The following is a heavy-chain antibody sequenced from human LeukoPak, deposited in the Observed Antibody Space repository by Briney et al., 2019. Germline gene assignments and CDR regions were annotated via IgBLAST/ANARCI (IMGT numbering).Heavy chain of an antibody. J-gene: IGHJ4*02. V-gene: IGHV4-39*01. CDR2: MHYSGRT. Sequence: SETLSLTCVVSGDSISNNNWWSWVRQPPGKGLEWIASMHYSGRTDYNPSLKSRVSVSVDTSKNQLSLKLYSVTAADTAMYYCARHLSGTAMAHYFDYWGQGTVVTVSS. CDR1: GDSISNNNW. CDR3: ARHLSGTAMAHYFDY. D-gene: IGHD2-2*01.